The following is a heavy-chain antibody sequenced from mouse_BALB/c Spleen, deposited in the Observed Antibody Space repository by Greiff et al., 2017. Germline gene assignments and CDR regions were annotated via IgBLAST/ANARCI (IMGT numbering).Heavy chain of an antibody. CDR3: ARLTTELY. CDR1: GYTFTDYA. CDR2: ISTYYGDA. Sequence: VKLQQSGAELVRPGVSVKISCKGSGYTFTDYAMHWVKQSHAKSLEWIGVISTYYGDASYNQKFKGKATMTVDKSSSTAYMQLSSLTSEDSAVYYCARLTTELYWGQGTTLTVSS. D-gene: IGHD1-1*01. V-gene: IGHV1S137*01. J-gene: IGHJ2*01.